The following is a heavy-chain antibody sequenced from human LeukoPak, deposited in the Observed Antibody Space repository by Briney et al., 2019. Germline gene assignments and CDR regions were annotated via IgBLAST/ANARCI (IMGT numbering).Heavy chain of an antibody. CDR3: ARGLWGIEY. CDR2: IDTDVSAT. CDR1: GFTFSSYS. Sequence: GGSLRLSCAASGFTFSSYSMNWVRQTPGKGLVWVSRIDTDVSATNYADSVKGRFSISRDNAENTLYLEMNSLRAEDTAVYYCARGLWGIEYWGQGTLVTVSS. J-gene: IGHJ4*02. V-gene: IGHV3-74*01. D-gene: IGHD7-27*01.